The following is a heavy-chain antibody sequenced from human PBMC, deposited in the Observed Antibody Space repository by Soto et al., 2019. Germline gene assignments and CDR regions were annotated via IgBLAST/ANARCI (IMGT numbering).Heavy chain of an antibody. V-gene: IGHV4-38-2*02. CDR3: ARDPRLGPFDY. D-gene: IGHD6-19*01. J-gene: IGHJ4*02. Sequence: LSLTCAVSGYSISSGYYWGWIRQPPGKGLEWIGSIYHSGSTYYNPSLKSRVTISVDTSKNQFSLKLSSVTAADTAVYYCARDPRLGPFDYWGQGTLVTVSS. CDR2: IYHSGST. CDR1: GYSISSGYY.